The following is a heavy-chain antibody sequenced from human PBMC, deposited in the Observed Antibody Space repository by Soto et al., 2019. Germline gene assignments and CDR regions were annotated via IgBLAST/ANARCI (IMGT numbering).Heavy chain of an antibody. CDR3: ARDLREGGSYYDFWSGYYNPYYYYYMDV. J-gene: IGHJ6*03. D-gene: IGHD3-3*01. CDR2: IYSGGST. Sequence: TGGSLRLSCAASGFTVSSNYMSWVRQAPGKGLEWVSVIYSGGSTYYADSVKGRFTISRHNSKNTLYLQMNSLRAEDTAVYYCARDLREGGSYYDFWSGYYNPYYYYYMDVWGKGTTVTVSS. V-gene: IGHV3-53*04. CDR1: GFTVSSNY.